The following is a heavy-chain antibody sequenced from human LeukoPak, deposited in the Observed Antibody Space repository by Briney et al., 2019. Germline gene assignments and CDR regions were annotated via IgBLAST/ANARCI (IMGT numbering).Heavy chain of an antibody. CDR2: IYTSGST. CDR1: GGSISSYY. Sequence: SETLSLTCTVSGGSISSYYWSWIRQPAGKGLEWIGRIYTSGSTNYNPSLKSRVTMSVDTSKNQFSLKLSSVTAADTAVYYCARDSGITIFGVVIPKWFDPWGQGTLVTVSS. D-gene: IGHD3-3*01. CDR3: ARDSGITIFGVVIPKWFDP. J-gene: IGHJ5*02. V-gene: IGHV4-4*07.